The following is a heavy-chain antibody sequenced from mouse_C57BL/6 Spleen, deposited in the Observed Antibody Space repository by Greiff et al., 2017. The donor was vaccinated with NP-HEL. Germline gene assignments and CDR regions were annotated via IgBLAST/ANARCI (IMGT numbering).Heavy chain of an antibody. Sequence: VKVVESGPGLVQPSQSLSITCTVSGFSLTSYGVHWVRQSPGKGLEWLGVIWRGGSTDYNAAFMSRLSITKDNSKSQVFFKMNSLQADDTAIYYCAKNYYGSSDWYFDVWGTGTTVTVSS. J-gene: IGHJ1*03. CDR1: GFSLTSYG. D-gene: IGHD1-1*01. CDR2: IWRGGST. CDR3: AKNYYGSSDWYFDV. V-gene: IGHV2-5*01.